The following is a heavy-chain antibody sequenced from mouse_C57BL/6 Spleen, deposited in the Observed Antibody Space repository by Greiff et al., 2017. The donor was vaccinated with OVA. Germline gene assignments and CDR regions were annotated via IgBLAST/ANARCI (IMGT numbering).Heavy chain of an antibody. D-gene: IGHD1-1*01. Sequence: QVQLQPPWAELVKPGASVKLSCKASGYTFTSYWMHWVKQRPGRGLEWIGRIDPNSGGTKYNEKFKSKATLTVDKPSSTAYMQLSSLTSEDSAVYYCAKEEGNYYGQGPFDYWGQGTTLTVSS. CDR3: AKEEGNYYGQGPFDY. V-gene: IGHV1-72*01. CDR1: GYTFTSYW. J-gene: IGHJ2*01. CDR2: IDPNSGGT.